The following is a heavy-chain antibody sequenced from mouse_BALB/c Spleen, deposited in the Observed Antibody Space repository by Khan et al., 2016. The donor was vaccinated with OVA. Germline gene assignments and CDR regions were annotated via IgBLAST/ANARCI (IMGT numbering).Heavy chain of an antibody. CDR2: INPHIGET. V-gene: IGHV1-20*02. CDR1: GYSFTGYF. CDR3: ARKNGSDFDY. Sequence: MQLKQSGPELVKPGASVKISCKASGYSFTGYFMNWVMQSHGKSLEWIGRINPHIGETLYNQKFKGKATLTVDESSRTVHMELRSLASEDSAVYYCARKNGSDFDYWGQGTTLTVSS. J-gene: IGHJ2*01. D-gene: IGHD1-1*01.